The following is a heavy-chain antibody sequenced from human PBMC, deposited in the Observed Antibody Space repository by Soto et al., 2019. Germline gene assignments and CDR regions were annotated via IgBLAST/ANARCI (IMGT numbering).Heavy chain of an antibody. CDR2: IWHDGSDK. CDR3: ARVQFNTYCGGDCYSPAFDI. J-gene: IGHJ3*02. Sequence: QVQLVESGGGVVQPGRSLRLSCAASGFTFSSFGMHWVRQRPGKGLDWVAAIWHDGSDKYYGDSVKGRVTISRDNSKNTLYLQMSSLRAEDTAVYYCARVQFNTYCGGDCYSPAFDIWGQGTMVTVSS. CDR1: GFTFSSFG. D-gene: IGHD2-21*01. V-gene: IGHV3-33*01.